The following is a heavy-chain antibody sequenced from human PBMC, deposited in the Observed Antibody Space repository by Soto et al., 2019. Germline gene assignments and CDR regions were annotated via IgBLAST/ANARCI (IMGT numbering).Heavy chain of an antibody. CDR3: ARGRSTSGYPNFDP. CDR2: IYHEGST. CDR1: GDFS. Sequence: GDFSWNWIRQPPGKGLEWVGYIYHEGSTYYNPSLKGRATISVDRSKNYFSLKLSSVTAADTGVYFCARGRSTSGYPNFDPWGQGTLVTVSS. D-gene: IGHD3-22*01. J-gene: IGHJ5*02. V-gene: IGHV4-30-2*01.